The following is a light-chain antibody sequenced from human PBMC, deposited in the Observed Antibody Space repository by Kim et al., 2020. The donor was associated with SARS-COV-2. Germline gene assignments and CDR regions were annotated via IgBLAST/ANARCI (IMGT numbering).Light chain of an antibody. V-gene: IGKV1-12*01. CDR2: AAS. CDR1: QTIGSW. Sequence: DIQMTQSPSSVSASVGDRVTITCRASQTIGSWLAWYRHKPGKAPELLLYAASSLQSGVSSRFSGSGSGTDFTLTISSLQPEDFATYNSQQAKSIPPTFGQGTRLGIK. CDR3: QQAKSIPPT. J-gene: IGKJ5*01.